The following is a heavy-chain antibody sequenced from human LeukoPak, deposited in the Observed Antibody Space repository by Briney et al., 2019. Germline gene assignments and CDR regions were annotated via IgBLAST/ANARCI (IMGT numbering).Heavy chain of an antibody. CDR1: GFTFSSYG. Sequence: GGSLRLSCAASGFTFSSYGMSWVRQAPGKGLQWVSVIIGSGSSTYYADSVKGRFTISRDNSRNTLYLQMNSLRAEDTAVYYCARWYYYETSGLYYGSFDNWGQGTLVTVSS. CDR2: IIGSGSST. CDR3: ARWYYYETSGLYYGSFDN. J-gene: IGHJ5*02. D-gene: IGHD3-22*01. V-gene: IGHV3-23*01.